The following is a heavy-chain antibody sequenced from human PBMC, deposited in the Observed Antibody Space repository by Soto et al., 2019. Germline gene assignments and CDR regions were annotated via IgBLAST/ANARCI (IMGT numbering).Heavy chain of an antibody. D-gene: IGHD3-3*01. J-gene: IGHJ6*02. CDR2: ISYDGSNK. CDR3: ASLRITIFGVVIIHYYGMDV. V-gene: IGHV3-30-3*01. Sequence: GGSLRLSCAASGSTFSSYAMHWVRQAPGKGLEWVAVISYDGSNKYYADSVKGRFTISRDNSKNTLYLQMNSLRAEDTAVYYCASLRITIFGVVIIHYYGMDVWGQGTTVTVSS. CDR1: GSTFSSYA.